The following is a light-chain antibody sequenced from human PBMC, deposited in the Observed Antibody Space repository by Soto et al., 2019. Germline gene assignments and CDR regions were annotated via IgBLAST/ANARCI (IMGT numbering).Light chain of an antibody. CDR3: QRYDSLPPT. J-gene: IGKJ5*01. V-gene: IGKV1-33*01. CDR1: HDIKKY. Sequence: DIQMTQSPSSLSASVGDRVTITCQASHDIKKYLNWCQEKPGKAPKLLIYDASNLQTGVPSRFSGSGSGTHFTFTISTLQPEDIATYYCQRYDSLPPTFGQGTRLDIK. CDR2: DAS.